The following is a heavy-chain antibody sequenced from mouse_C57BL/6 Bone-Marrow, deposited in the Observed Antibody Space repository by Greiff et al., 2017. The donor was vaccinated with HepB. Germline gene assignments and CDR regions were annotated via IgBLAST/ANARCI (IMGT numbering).Heavy chain of an antibody. CDR1: GYTFTDYY. D-gene: IGHD1-1*01. V-gene: IGHV1-26*01. CDR3: ALYYYGSSWFAY. Sequence: EVQLQQSGPELVKPGASVKISCKASGYTFTDYYMNWVKQSHGKSLEWIGDINPNNGGTSYNQKFKGKATLTVDKSSSTAYMELRSLTSEDSAVYYCALYYYGSSWFAYLGQGTLVTVSA. J-gene: IGHJ3*01. CDR2: INPNNGGT.